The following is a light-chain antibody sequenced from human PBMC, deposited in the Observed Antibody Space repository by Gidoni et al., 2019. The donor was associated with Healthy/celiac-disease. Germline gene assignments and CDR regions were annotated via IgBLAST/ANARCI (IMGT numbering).Light chain of an antibody. CDR1: KLGDKY. J-gene: IGLJ2*01. Sequence: SYELTQPPSVSVSPGQTASITCSGDKLGDKYACWYQQKPGQSPVLVIYQDSKRPSGIPERSSSSNSGNTATLTISGTQAMDEADYYCQAWDSSPVVFGGGTKLTVL. CDR2: QDS. CDR3: QAWDSSPVV. V-gene: IGLV3-1*01.